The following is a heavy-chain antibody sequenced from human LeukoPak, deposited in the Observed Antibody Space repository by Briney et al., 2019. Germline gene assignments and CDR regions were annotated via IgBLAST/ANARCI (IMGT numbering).Heavy chain of an antibody. CDR2: MNPNSGGT. CDR3: ARDLSPAYFDY. CDR1: GYTFTSYD. D-gene: IGHD2/OR15-2a*01. J-gene: IGHJ4*02. Sequence: GASVKVSCKASGYTFTSYDINWVRQATGQGLEWMGWMNPNSGGTNYAQKFQGRVTMTRDTSISTAYMELSRLRSDDTAVYYCARDLSPAYFDYWGQGTLVTVSS. V-gene: IGHV1-2*02.